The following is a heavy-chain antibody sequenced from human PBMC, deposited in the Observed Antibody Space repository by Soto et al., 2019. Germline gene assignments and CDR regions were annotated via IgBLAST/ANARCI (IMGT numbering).Heavy chain of an antibody. Sequence: QVQLVHSGAEVKKPGSSVKVSCKASGGTFSSYTISWVRQAPGQGLEWMGRIIPILGIANYAQKFQGRVTITADKSTSTAYMELSSLRSEDTAVYYCALQDSNYYYYYYMDVWGKGTTVTVSS. CDR2: IIPILGIA. J-gene: IGHJ6*03. CDR3: ALQDSNYYYYYYMDV. CDR1: GGTFSSYT. V-gene: IGHV1-69*02. D-gene: IGHD2-15*01.